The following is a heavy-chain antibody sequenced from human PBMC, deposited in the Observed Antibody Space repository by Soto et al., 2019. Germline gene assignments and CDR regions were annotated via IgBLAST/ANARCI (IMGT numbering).Heavy chain of an antibody. J-gene: IGHJ6*02. V-gene: IGHV1-2*04. CDR3: ARGDSTDCSNGVCSFFYNHDMDV. D-gene: IGHD2-8*01. CDR2: INPKSGGT. Sequence: GASVKVSCKASGYSFTDYQLHWVRPAPGQGLEWLGRINPKSGGTSTAQKFQGWVTMTTDTSISTASMELTRLTSDDTAIYYCARGDSTDCSNGVCSFFYNHDMDVWG. CDR1: GYSFTDYQ.